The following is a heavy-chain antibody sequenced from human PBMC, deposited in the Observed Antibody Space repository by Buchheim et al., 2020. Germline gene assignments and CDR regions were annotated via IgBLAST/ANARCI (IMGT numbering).Heavy chain of an antibody. V-gene: IGHV3-33*01. J-gene: IGHJ6*02. CDR3: ARDVGMVRGVIMHYYYYGMDV. D-gene: IGHD3-10*01. Sequence: QVQLVESGGGVVQPGRSLRLSCAASGFTFSSYGMHWVRQAPGKGLEWVAVIWYDGSNKYYADSVKGRFTISRGNSKNTLYLQMNSLRAEDTAVYYCARDVGMVRGVIMHYYYYGMDVWGQGTT. CDR1: GFTFSSYG. CDR2: IWYDGSNK.